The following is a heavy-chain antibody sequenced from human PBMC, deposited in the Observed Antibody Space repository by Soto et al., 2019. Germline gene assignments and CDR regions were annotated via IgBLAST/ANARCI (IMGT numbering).Heavy chain of an antibody. V-gene: IGHV3-21*01. Sequence: EVQLVESGGGLVKPGGSLRLSCAASGFTFSSYSMNWVRQAPGKGLEWVSSISSSSSYIYYADSVKGRFTISRDNAKNSLYLQMNSLRAEDTAVYYCARTMITFRGVIVIPASYFDYWGQGTLVTVSS. J-gene: IGHJ4*02. CDR2: ISSSSSYI. CDR3: ARTMITFRGVIVIPASYFDY. CDR1: GFTFSSYS. D-gene: IGHD3-16*02.